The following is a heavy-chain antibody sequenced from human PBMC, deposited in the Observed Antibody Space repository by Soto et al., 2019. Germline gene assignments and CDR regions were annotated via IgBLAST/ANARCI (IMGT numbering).Heavy chain of an antibody. CDR2: ISAYNGNT. V-gene: IGHV1-18*03. J-gene: IGHJ4*02. CDR3: ARADCSGGSCYWCDY. D-gene: IGHD2-15*01. Sequence: QVQLVQSGAEVKKPGASVKVSCKASGYTFTSYGISWVRQAPGQGLEWMGWISAYNGNTNYAQKLQVRVTMTTDTSTSTAYMELRSLRSDAMAVYYCARADCSGGSCYWCDYWGQGTLVTVSS. CDR1: GYTFTSYG.